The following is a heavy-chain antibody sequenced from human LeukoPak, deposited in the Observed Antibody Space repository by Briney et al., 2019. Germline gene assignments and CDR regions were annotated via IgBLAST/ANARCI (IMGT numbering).Heavy chain of an antibody. CDR2: INPNSGGT. Sequence: ASVKVSCKASGYTFTSYGISWVRQAPGQGLEWMGWINPNSGGTNYAQKFQGRVTMTRDTSISTAYMELSRLRSDDTAVYYCARDTGSSWYPDYWGQGTLVTVSS. J-gene: IGHJ4*02. CDR1: GYTFTSYG. D-gene: IGHD6-13*01. CDR3: ARDTGSSWYPDY. V-gene: IGHV1-2*02.